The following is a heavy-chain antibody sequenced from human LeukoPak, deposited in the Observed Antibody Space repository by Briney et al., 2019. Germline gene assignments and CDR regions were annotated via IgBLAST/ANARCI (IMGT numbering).Heavy chain of an antibody. V-gene: IGHV4-39*01. D-gene: IGHD3-3*01. CDR3: ARHFWSGYRAHDAFDI. CDR2: IYYSGST. Sequence: SETLSLTCTVSGGSISSSSYYWGWIRQPPGKGLEWIGSIYYSGSTYYNPSLKSRVTISVDTSKNQFSLKLSSVTAADTAVYYCARHFWSGYRAHDAFDIWGQGTMVTVSS. CDR1: GGSISSSSYY. J-gene: IGHJ3*02.